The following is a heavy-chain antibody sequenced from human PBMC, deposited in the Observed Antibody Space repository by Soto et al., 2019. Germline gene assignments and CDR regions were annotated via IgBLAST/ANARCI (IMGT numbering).Heavy chain of an antibody. CDR3: ARDQPLYYYDSSGYFDY. CDR1: GYTFTSYG. J-gene: IGHJ4*02. D-gene: IGHD3-22*01. CDR2: ISAYNGNT. V-gene: IGHV1-18*01. Sequence: QVQLVQSGAEVKKPGASVKVSCKASGYTFTSYGISWVRQAPGQGLEWMGWISAYNGNTNYAQKLQGRVTMTTDTSTSTAYMELRSLRSDDTAVYYCARDQPLYYYDSSGYFDYWGQGTLVTVSS.